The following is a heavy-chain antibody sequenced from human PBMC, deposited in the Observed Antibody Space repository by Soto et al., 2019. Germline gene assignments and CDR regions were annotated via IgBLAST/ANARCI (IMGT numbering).Heavy chain of an antibody. Sequence: GGSLRLSCAASGFTFRSYAMSWVRQAPGKGLEWVSAITGRDGSTYYADSVKGRFIISRDNSKNTVYLQMNSLRAEDTAVYYCAKENYHDFWSGFFYWGQGTLVTVSS. D-gene: IGHD3-3*01. CDR3: AKENYHDFWSGFFY. J-gene: IGHJ4*02. V-gene: IGHV3-23*01. CDR2: ITGRDGST. CDR1: GFTFRSYA.